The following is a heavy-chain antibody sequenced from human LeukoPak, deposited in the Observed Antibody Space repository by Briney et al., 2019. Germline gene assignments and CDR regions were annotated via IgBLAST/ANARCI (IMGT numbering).Heavy chain of an antibody. D-gene: IGHD2-2*01. V-gene: IGHV3-74*01. CDR3: VSFYETY. CDR2: INSDGSWT. Sequence: GGSLRLSCAASGNYWMHWVRQAPGKGLVWVSHINSDGSWTSYTDSVKGRFTIPKDNAKNTVYLQMNNLRAEDTAVYYCVSFYETYWGRGTLVTVSS. J-gene: IGHJ4*02. CDR1: GNYW.